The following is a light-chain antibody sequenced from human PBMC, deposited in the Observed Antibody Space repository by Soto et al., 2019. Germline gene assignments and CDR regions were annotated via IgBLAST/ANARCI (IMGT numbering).Light chain of an antibody. CDR1: QAINRY. CDR2: TTS. J-gene: IGKJ4*01. V-gene: IGKV1-12*01. Sequence: DIQMTQSPSSVSASVGDRVTITCRASQAINRYLAWYQQKPGKAPNLLIYTTSSLQSGVPSRFSGSGAGTDFPLTSSSLYPEDFATYYWQQGNRFPLTFGGGTKVEIK. CDR3: QQGNRFPLT.